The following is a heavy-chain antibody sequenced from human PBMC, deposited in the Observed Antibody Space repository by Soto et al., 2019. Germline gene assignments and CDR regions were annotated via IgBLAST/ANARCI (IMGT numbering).Heavy chain of an antibody. CDR2: IYSGGST. V-gene: IGHV3-53*01. D-gene: IGHD3-22*01. J-gene: IGHJ4*02. CDR3: ARGGGVVVINRY. CDR1: GFTVSSNY. Sequence: PGESLKISCAASGFTVSSNYMSWVRQAPGKGLEWVSVIYSGGSTYYADSVKGRFTISRDNSKNTLYLQMNSLRAEDTAVYYCARGGGVVVINRYWGQGTLVTVSS.